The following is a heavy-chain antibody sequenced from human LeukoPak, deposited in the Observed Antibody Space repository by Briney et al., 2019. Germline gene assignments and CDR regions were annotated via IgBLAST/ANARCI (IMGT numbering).Heavy chain of an antibody. Sequence: QPGGSLRLSCAASGFTFSSYGMHWVRQAPGKGLEWVAFIRYDGSNKYYADSVKGRFTISRDNSKNTLYLQMNSLRAEDTAVYYCAKELQTYDFWSGSVDYWGQGTLATVSS. CDR2: IRYDGSNK. CDR1: GFTFSSYG. D-gene: IGHD3-3*01. V-gene: IGHV3-30*02. CDR3: AKELQTYDFWSGSVDY. J-gene: IGHJ4*02.